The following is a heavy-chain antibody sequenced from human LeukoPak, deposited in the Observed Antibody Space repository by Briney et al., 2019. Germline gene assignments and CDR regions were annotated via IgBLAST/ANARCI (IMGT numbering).Heavy chain of an antibody. V-gene: IGHV1-18*01. Sequence: ASVKVSCKASGYTFTSYGISWVRQAPGQGLEWMGWISAYNGSTNYAQKLQGRVTITADKSTSTAYMELSSLRSEDTAVYYCARVSYCGGDCPAPLDYWGQGTLVTVSS. D-gene: IGHD2-21*01. CDR3: ARVSYCGGDCPAPLDY. CDR1: GYTFTSYG. CDR2: ISAYNGST. J-gene: IGHJ4*02.